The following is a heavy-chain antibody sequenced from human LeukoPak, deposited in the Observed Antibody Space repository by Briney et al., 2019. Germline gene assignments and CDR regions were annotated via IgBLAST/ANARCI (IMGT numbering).Heavy chain of an antibody. CDR3: ARDPIGSSWPYYFDY. CDR1: GYTFTSYA. D-gene: IGHD6-13*01. J-gene: IGHJ4*02. CDR2: INAGNGNT. V-gene: IGHV1-3*01. Sequence: RASVKVSCKASGYTFTSYAMHWVRQAPGQRLEWMGWINAGNGNTKYSQKFQGRVAITSDTSASTAYMELSSLRSEDTAVYYCARDPIGSSWPYYFDYWGQGTLVTVSS.